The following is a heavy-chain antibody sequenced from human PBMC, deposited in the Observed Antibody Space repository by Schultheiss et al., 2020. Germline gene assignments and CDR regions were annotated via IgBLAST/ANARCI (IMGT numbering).Heavy chain of an antibody. CDR2: ISGSGGST. D-gene: IGHD6-6*01. J-gene: IGHJ4*02. CDR1: GFTFSSYS. CDR3: TTLSTSIAARPGVDY. V-gene: IGHV3-23*01. Sequence: GGSLRLSCAASGFTFSSYSMNWVRQAPGKGLEWVSGISGSGGSTYYADSVKGRFTISRDNSKNTLYLQMNSLRAEDTAVYYCTTLSTSIAARPGVDYWGQGTLVTVSS.